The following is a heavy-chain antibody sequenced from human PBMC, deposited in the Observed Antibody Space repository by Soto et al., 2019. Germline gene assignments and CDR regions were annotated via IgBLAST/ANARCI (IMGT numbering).Heavy chain of an antibody. V-gene: IGHV3-21*01. CDR1: GFTFSSYS. D-gene: IGHD5-12*01. CDR3: ARDRVDIVATMDY. Sequence: GGSLRLSCAASGFTFSSYSMNWVRQAPGKGLEWVSSISSSSSYIYYADLVKGRFTISRDNAKNSLYLQMNSLRAEDTAVYYCARDRVDIVATMDYWGQGTLVTVSS. CDR2: ISSSSSYI. J-gene: IGHJ4*02.